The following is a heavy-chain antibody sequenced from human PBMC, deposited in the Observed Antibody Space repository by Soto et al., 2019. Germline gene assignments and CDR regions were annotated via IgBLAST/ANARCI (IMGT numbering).Heavy chain of an antibody. CDR1: GGSISSYY. Sequence: PSETLSLTYTVSGGSISSYYWSWIRQPPGKGLEWIGYIYYSGSTNYNPSLKSRVTISVDTSKNQFSLELNSMTAADTAVYYCARHNYGSGSTYFDYWGQGTLVTVSS. D-gene: IGHD3-10*01. J-gene: IGHJ4*02. V-gene: IGHV4-59*08. CDR2: IYYSGST. CDR3: ARHNYGSGSTYFDY.